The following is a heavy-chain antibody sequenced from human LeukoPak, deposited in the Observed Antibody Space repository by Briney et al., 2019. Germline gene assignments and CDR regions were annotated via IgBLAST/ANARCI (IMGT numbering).Heavy chain of an antibody. D-gene: IGHD3-10*01. CDR1: GFTFSSYE. V-gene: IGHV3-48*03. Sequence: PGGSLRLSCAASGFTFSSYEMHWVRQAPGKGLEWVSYISSSGSTIYYADSVKGRFTISRDNAKNSLYLQMNSLRAEDTAVYYCAKGLEWFGELFPDYWGQGTLVTVSS. CDR2: ISSSGSTI. J-gene: IGHJ4*02. CDR3: AKGLEWFGELFPDY.